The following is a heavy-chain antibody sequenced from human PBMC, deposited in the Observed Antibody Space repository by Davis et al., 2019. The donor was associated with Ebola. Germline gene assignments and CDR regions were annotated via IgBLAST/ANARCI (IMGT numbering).Heavy chain of an antibody. CDR3: ARSLRGYSGYDPYYFDY. V-gene: IGHV4-39*01. CDR2: IYYSGST. CDR1: GGSISSYY. D-gene: IGHD5-12*01. Sequence: SETLSLTCTVSGGSISSYYWGWIRQPPGKGLEWIGSIYYSGSTYYNPSLKSRVTISVDTSKNQFSLKLSSVTAADTAVYYCARSLRGYSGYDPYYFDYWGQGTLVTVSS. J-gene: IGHJ4*02.